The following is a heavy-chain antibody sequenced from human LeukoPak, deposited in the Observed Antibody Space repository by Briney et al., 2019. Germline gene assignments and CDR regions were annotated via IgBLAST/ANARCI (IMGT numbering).Heavy chain of an antibody. CDR2: TYYRSKWYN. Sequence: SQTLSLTCAISGDSVSSNSAAWNWIRQSPSRGLEWLGRTYYRSKWYNDYAVSLKSRITINPDTSKNQFSLKLSSVTAADTALYHCAREIHYDTSGQRSLHAFDIWGQGTMVTVSS. D-gene: IGHD3-22*01. J-gene: IGHJ3*02. CDR3: AREIHYDTSGQRSLHAFDI. CDR1: GDSVSSNSAA. V-gene: IGHV6-1*01.